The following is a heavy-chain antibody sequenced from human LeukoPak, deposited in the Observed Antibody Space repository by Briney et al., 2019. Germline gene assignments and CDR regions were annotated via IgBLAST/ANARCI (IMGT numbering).Heavy chain of an antibody. J-gene: IGHJ4*02. D-gene: IGHD3-16*01. CDR3: ARHDQSMGGFDDY. V-gene: IGHV4-39*01. CDR2: IYYRGRT. CDR1: NASIISSSYY. Sequence: PSETLSLTCSVSNASIISSSYYWGWIRQPPGKGLEWIGSIYYRGRTYYNPSLKIRVTISADTSKNQFSLNLNSVTASDTAVYYCARHDQSMGGFDDYWGQGTLVTVSS.